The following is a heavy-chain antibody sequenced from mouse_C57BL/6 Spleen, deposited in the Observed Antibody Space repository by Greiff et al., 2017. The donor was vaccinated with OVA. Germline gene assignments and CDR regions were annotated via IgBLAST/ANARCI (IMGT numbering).Heavy chain of an antibody. CDR1: GYTFTDYE. Sequence: QVQLMESGADLVRPGASVTLSCKASGYTFTDYEMYWVKQTPVHGLEWIGTIDPETGGTAYNQKFKGKAILTADKSSSTAYMELRSLTSEDSAVYDCTKDSSGHWGQGTLVTVSA. CDR2: IDPETGGT. J-gene: IGHJ3*01. CDR3: TKDSSGH. V-gene: IGHV1-15*01. D-gene: IGHD3-2*02.